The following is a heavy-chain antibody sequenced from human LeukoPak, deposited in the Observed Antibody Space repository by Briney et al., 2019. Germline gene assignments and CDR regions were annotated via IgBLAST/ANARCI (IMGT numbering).Heavy chain of an antibody. CDR1: GYTFTSYG. CDR3: ARGLSCGSTTCYGGVMPVAVNYFYYYMDV. J-gene: IGHJ6*03. Sequence: GASVKVSCKASGYTFTSYGISWVRQATGQGLEWMAWINPNSGNTGIARKFRGRVTITRNISTHTVYMELSSLRSEDTAVYYCARGLSCGSTTCYGGVMPVAVNYFYYYMDVWGKGTTVTVSS. V-gene: IGHV1-8*03. CDR2: INPNSGNT. D-gene: IGHD2-2*01.